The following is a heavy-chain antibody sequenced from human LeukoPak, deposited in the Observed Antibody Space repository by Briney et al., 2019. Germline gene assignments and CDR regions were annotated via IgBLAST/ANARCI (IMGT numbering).Heavy chain of an antibody. J-gene: IGHJ3*02. V-gene: IGHV1-8*03. CDR2: MNPNSGNT. Sequence: GASVKVSCKASGYTFTSYDINWVRQATGQGLEWMGWMNPNSGNTGYAQKFQGRVTITRNTSISTAYMELSSLRSEDTAVYYCARYLRYFDWSSHEVGAFDIWGQGTMVTVSS. D-gene: IGHD3-9*01. CDR1: GYTFTSYD. CDR3: ARYLRYFDWSSHEVGAFDI.